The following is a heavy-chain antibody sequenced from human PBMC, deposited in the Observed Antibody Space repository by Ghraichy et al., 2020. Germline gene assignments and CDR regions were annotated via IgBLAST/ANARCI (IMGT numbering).Heavy chain of an antibody. CDR2: ISWNGGSI. Sequence: GGSLRLSCAASGFTFDDYAMHWVRQAPGKGLEWVSGISWNGGSIGYADSVKGRFTISRDNAKNSLYLQMNSPRAEDTALYYCAKGPGYYYYYGMDVWGQGTTVTVSS. CDR3: AKGPGYYYYYGMDV. V-gene: IGHV3-9*01. CDR1: GFTFDDYA. J-gene: IGHJ6*02.